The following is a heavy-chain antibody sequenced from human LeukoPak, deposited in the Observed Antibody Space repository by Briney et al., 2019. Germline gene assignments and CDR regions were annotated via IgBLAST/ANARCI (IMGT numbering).Heavy chain of an antibody. Sequence: GASVKVSCKASGYTFTSYYMHWVRQAPGQGLEWMGIINPSGGSTSYARKFQGRVTTTRDTSTGTVYMELSSLRSEDTAVYYCARGGAPHPYQLPGGITSDAFDIWGQGTMVAVSS. CDR1: GYTFTSYY. J-gene: IGHJ3*02. D-gene: IGHD2-2*01. CDR3: ARGGAPHPYQLPGGITSDAFDI. CDR2: INPSGGST. V-gene: IGHV1-46*01.